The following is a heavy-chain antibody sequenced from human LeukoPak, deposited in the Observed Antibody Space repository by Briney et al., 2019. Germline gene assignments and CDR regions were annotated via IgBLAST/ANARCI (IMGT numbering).Heavy chain of an antibody. Sequence: SETLSLTCTVSGGSISSSRYYWGWIRQPPGKGLEWIGSIYYSGSTYYNPSLKSRVTISVDTSKNQFSLKLSSVTAADTAVYYCARDYYDFWSGYSYYFDYWGQGTLVTVSS. J-gene: IGHJ4*02. V-gene: IGHV4-39*01. CDR1: GGSISSSRYY. CDR2: IYYSGST. CDR3: ARDYYDFWSGYSYYFDY. D-gene: IGHD3-3*01.